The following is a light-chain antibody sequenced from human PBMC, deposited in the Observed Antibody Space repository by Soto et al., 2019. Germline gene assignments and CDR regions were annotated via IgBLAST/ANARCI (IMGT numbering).Light chain of an antibody. CDR2: KAS. V-gene: IGKV1-5*03. Sequence: DIKMTPSPSTLSGSVGDRVTITCRASQTISSWLAWYQQKPGKAPKLLIYKASTLKSGVPSRFSGSGSGTEFTLTISSLQPDDFAAYYCQHYNSYSEAFGQGTKVELK. J-gene: IGKJ1*01. CDR1: QTISSW. CDR3: QHYNSYSEA.